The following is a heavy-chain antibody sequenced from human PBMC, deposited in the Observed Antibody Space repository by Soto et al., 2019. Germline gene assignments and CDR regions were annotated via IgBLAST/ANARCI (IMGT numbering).Heavy chain of an antibody. CDR2: ISDNGANT. J-gene: IGHJ4*02. V-gene: IGHV3-23*01. CDR1: GSTFSNYA. CDR3: ARAIGADFFDY. Sequence: PVGSLRLSCIASGSTFSNYAMSWVRQAPGKGLEWVSTISDNGANTFIGDSMKDHFDISRDNSKNTVFLHLSTVRAEDTAIYYCARAIGADFFDYWGQGTPVTVSS. D-gene: IGHD6-25*01.